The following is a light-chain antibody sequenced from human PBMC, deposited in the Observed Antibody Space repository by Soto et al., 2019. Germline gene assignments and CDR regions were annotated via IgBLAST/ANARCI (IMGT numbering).Light chain of an antibody. J-gene: IGLJ7*01. Sequence: QSVLTQPPSVSGTPGQRVTISCTGSRSNIGAGYDVHWYQQLPGTAPKLLIYGNSNRPSGVPDRFSGSKSGTSASLAITGLQAEDEADYHCQSYDISLSGLAVFGGGTQLTVL. CDR3: QSYDISLSGLAV. CDR1: RSNIGAGYD. V-gene: IGLV1-40*01. CDR2: GNS.